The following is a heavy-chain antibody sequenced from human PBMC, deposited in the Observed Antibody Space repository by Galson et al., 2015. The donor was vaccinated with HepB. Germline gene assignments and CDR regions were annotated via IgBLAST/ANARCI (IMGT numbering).Heavy chain of an antibody. V-gene: IGHV1-8*01. J-gene: IGHJ6*02. Sequence: SVKVSCKASGYTFINHDINWVRQATGQGLEWMGWMNPNSGRTGSAQKFQGRVTMTRNTSISTAYMELSSLRSEDTAVYHCARGGIYDYLWGSYRTPDDVWGQGTTITVSS. D-gene: IGHD3-16*02. CDR1: GYTFINHD. CDR3: ARGGIYDYLWGSYRTPDDV. CDR2: MNPNSGRT.